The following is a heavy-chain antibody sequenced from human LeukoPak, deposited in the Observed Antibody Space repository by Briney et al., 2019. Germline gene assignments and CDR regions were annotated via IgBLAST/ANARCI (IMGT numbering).Heavy chain of an antibody. CDR1: GYTLTELS. J-gene: IGHJ4*02. Sequence: GASVKVSCKVSGYTLTELSMHWVRQAPGKGLEWLGGFDPEDGETIYAQKFQGRVTMTEDTSTDTAYMELSSLRSEDTAVYYCATGLEYQLLFYFDYWGQGTLVTVSS. CDR2: FDPEDGET. CDR3: ATGLEYQLLFYFDY. V-gene: IGHV1-24*01. D-gene: IGHD2-2*01.